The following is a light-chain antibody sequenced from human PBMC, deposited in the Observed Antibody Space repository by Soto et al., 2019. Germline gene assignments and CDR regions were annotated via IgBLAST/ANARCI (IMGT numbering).Light chain of an antibody. CDR2: AAS. CDR1: QSISSY. V-gene: IGKV1-39*01. J-gene: IGKJ1*01. CDR3: QQSYSTSVT. Sequence: DIQMTQSPSSLSASVGDRVTITCRASQSISSYLNWYQQKPGKAPKLLISAASSLQSGVPSRFSGSGSGTDFTLTISSLQPEDFATYYCQQSYSTSVTFGQGTKVDIK.